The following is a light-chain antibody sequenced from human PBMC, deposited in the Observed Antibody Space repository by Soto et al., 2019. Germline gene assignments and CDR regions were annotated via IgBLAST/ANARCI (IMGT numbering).Light chain of an antibody. CDR3: CSYAGSYTDV. V-gene: IGLV2-11*01. J-gene: IGLJ1*01. CDR2: DVN. CDR1: SRDVCYYIS. Sequence: LTQPRSVSGSPGQSVTISCTGTSRDVCYYISVSWYQQNPGKAPKLIIYDVNRRPSGVPDRFSGSKSGNTASLTISGLQAEDEADYYCCSYAGSYTDVFGAGTKDTVL.